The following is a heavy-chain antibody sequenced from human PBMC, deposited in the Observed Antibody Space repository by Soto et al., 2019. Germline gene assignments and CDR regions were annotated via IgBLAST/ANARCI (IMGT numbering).Heavy chain of an antibody. CDR2: VYWDDDK. V-gene: IGHV2-5*02. Sequence: QITLEESGPTLVKPTQTLTLTCSFSGFSLATSGVGVGWIRQPPGQALEWLAIVYWDDDKKYSPSLASRLTVPWDTSKNQVVLTVTNMDPADTGTYFCAHRPYCGFPSCYGMDFFEHWGRGILVTVSS. D-gene: IGHD2-2*01. CDR3: AHRPYCGFPSCYGMDFFEH. J-gene: IGHJ4*02. CDR1: GFSLATSGVG.